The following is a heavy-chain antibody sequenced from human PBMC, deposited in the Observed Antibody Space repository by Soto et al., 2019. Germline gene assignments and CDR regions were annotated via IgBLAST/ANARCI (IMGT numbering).Heavy chain of an antibody. CDR1: GGSISSSSYY. CDR2: IYYSGST. Sequence: PSETLSLTCTVSGGSISSSSYYWGWIRQPPGKGLEWIGSIYYSGSTYYNPSLKSRVTISVDTSENQFSLKLSSVTAADTAVYYCARHAADDYYYYYYMDVWGKGTTVTVSS. D-gene: IGHD2-15*01. CDR3: ARHAADDYYYYYYMDV. J-gene: IGHJ6*03. V-gene: IGHV4-39*01.